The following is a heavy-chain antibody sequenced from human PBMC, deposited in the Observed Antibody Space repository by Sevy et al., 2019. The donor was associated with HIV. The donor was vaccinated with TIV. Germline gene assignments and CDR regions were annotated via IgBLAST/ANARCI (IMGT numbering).Heavy chain of an antibody. Sequence: SETLSLTCTVSGDSISSGGYYWSWIRQHPGKGLEWIGYIYYSGITYYNPSLKSRVAISVDTSKNQFSLKLTSVTAADTAVYYCARDRGCSPDYWGQGTLVTVSS. J-gene: IGHJ4*02. CDR3: ARDRGCSPDY. V-gene: IGHV4-31*03. CDR1: GDSISSGGYY. CDR2: IYYSGIT. D-gene: IGHD3-16*01.